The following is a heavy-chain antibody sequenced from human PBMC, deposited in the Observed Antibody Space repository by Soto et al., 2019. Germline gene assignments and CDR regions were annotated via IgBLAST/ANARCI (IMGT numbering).Heavy chain of an antibody. CDR2: IYYSGST. D-gene: IGHD3-3*01. J-gene: IGHJ3*02. V-gene: IGHV4-59*08. CDR3: ARRLKSITIFRVVIDSEAFDI. CDR1: GGSISSYY. Sequence: ASETLSLTCTVSGGSISSYYWSWIRQPPGKGLEWIGYIYYSGSTNYNPSLKSRVTISVDTSKNQFSLKLSSVTAADTAVYYCARRLKSITIFRVVIDSEAFDIWGQGTMVTVSS.